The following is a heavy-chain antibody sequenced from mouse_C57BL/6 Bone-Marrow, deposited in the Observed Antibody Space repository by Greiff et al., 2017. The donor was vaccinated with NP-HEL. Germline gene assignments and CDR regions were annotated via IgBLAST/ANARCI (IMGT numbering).Heavy chain of an antibody. D-gene: IGHD1-1*02. J-gene: IGHJ4*01. CDR3: ARYYGLSAMDY. V-gene: IGHV1-63*01. Sequence: QVQLQQSGAELVRPGTSVKMSCKASGYTFTNYWIGWAKQRPGHGLEWIADIYPGGGYTNYNEKFKGKATLTADKSSSTAYMQFSSLTSEDSAIYYCARYYGLSAMDYWGQGTSVTVSS. CDR1: GYTFTNYW. CDR2: IYPGGGYT.